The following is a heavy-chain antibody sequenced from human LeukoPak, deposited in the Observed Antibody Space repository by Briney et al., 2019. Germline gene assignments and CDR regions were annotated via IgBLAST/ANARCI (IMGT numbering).Heavy chain of an antibody. CDR3: ARQPLVAPVSYYFDS. CDR2: MFYSGST. V-gene: IGHV4-39*01. D-gene: IGHD5-12*01. Sequence: SETLSLTCTVSGGSISSRSHYWGWIRQPPGKGLEWIGSMFYSGSTYYNPFLKCRVTISVDTSKNQFSLRLSSVTASDTAVYYCARQPLVAPVSYYFDSWGQGTLVTVSS. J-gene: IGHJ4*02. CDR1: GGSISSRSHY.